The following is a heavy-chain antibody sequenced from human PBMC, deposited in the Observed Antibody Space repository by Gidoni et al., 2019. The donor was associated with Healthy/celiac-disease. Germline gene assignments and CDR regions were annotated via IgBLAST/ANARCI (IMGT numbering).Heavy chain of an antibody. CDR2: ISSNGGST. D-gene: IGHD3-22*01. CDR1: GFTSSSDA. J-gene: IGHJ5*02. CDR3: VKKGSYYDSSGPKSWFDP. V-gene: IGHV3-64D*06. Sequence: EVQLVESGGGLVQPGGSLRLSCSACGFTSSSDARHWVRQAPGKGLEYVSAISSNGGSTYYADSVKGRFTISRDNSKNTLYLQMSSLRAEDTAVYYCVKKGSYYDSSGPKSWFDPWGQGTLVTVSS.